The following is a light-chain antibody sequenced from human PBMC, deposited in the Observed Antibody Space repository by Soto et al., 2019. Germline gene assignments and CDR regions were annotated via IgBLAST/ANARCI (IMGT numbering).Light chain of an antibody. Sequence: QSVLTQPASVSGSPGQSIAISCTGTSSDVGGYSYVSWYQQQPGKAPKLEISDVSNRPSGVSDRFSGSKSGNTASLTISGLQTEDEADYYCASYTTSSTYVFGTGTKVTVL. CDR1: SSDVGGYSY. J-gene: IGLJ1*01. V-gene: IGLV2-14*01. CDR3: ASYTTSSTYV. CDR2: DVS.